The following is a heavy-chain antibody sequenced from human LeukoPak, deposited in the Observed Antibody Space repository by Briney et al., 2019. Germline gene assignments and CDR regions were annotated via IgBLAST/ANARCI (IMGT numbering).Heavy chain of an antibody. J-gene: IGHJ4*02. D-gene: IGHD2-21*02. Sequence: GGSLRLSCAASGFTFSSYPMSWVRQAPGKGLEWVSAISGSGGSTYYADSVKGRFTISRDNSKNTLYLQMNSLRAEVTAVYYCAKDIVVVTAILFDYWGQGTLVTVSS. CDR2: ISGSGGST. CDR1: GFTFSSYP. V-gene: IGHV3-23*01. CDR3: AKDIVVVTAILFDY.